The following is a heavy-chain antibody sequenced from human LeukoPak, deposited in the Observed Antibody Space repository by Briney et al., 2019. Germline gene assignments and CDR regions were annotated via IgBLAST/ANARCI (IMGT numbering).Heavy chain of an antibody. Sequence: GGSLRLSCAASGFTFSSYAMHWARQAPGKGLEWVAVISYDGSNKYYADSVKGRFTISRDNSKNTLYLQMNSLRAEDTAVYYCARDYGEFDWLGRIDYWGQGTLVTVSS. J-gene: IGHJ4*02. CDR2: ISYDGSNK. V-gene: IGHV3-30-3*01. CDR1: GFTFSSYA. D-gene: IGHD3-9*01. CDR3: ARDYGEFDWLGRIDY.